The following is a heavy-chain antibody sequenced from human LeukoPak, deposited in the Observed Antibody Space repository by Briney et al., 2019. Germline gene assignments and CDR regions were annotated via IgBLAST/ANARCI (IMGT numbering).Heavy chain of an antibody. Sequence: ASVKVSCKASGYTFTSYGISWVRQAPGQGLEWMGWISAYNGNTNYAQKLQGRVTMATDTSTSTAYMELRSLRSDDTAVYYCARDRLAAADAAEYFQHWGQGTLVTVSS. CDR2: ISAYNGNT. CDR1: GYTFTSYG. V-gene: IGHV1-18*01. D-gene: IGHD6-13*01. J-gene: IGHJ1*01. CDR3: ARDRLAAADAAEYFQH.